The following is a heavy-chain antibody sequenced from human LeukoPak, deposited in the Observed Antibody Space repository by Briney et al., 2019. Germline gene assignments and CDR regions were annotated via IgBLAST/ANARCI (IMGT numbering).Heavy chain of an antibody. V-gene: IGHV3-30*04. D-gene: IGHD6-19*01. J-gene: IGHJ3*02. CDR2: ISYDGSNK. CDR3: ARLPGYSSGWEAFDI. Sequence: LGGSLRLSCAASGFTFSSYAMHWVRQAPGKGLEWVAVISYDGSNKYYADSVKGRFTISRDNSKNTLYLQMNSLRAEDTAVYYCARLPGYSSGWEAFDIWGQGTMVTVSS. CDR1: GFTFSSYA.